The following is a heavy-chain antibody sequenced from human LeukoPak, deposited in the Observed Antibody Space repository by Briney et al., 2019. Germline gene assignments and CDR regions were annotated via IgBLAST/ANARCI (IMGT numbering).Heavy chain of an antibody. J-gene: IGHJ4*02. V-gene: IGHV4-59*08. CDR3: ARHFIGLPPWD. D-gene: IGHD2-21*02. Sequence: SETLSLTCTVSGGSISSYFWSWIRQPPGKGLEWIGYIYYIGSTNYNPFLKSRVTISVDTSNNQFSLKLSSVTAADTAIYYCARHFIGLPPWDWGQGILVTVSS. CDR1: GGSISSYF. CDR2: IYYIGST.